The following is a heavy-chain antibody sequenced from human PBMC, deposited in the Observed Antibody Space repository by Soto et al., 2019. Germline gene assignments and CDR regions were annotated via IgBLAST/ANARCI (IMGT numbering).Heavy chain of an antibody. CDR3: AIGPPRVRERTYYYRMDV. J-gene: IGHJ6*02. D-gene: IGHD3-10*01. Sequence: EVQLVESGGGLAQPGGSLRLSCAASGFTIRNYDMHWVRQTTGKGLEWVSGIGDIDDPYYADSVKGRFTISREIAKNSLYLQMDGLRAGDSAVYYCAIGPPRVRERTYYYRMDVWCQGTTVTVSS. CDR2: IGDIDDP. V-gene: IGHV3-13*05. CDR1: GFTIRNYD.